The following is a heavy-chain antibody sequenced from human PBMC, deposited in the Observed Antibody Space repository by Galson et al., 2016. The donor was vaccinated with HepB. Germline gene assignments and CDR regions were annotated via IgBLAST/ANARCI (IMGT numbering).Heavy chain of an antibody. CDR1: GFLFENYQ. Sequence: SLRLSCAGSGFLFENYQMNWIRQAPGKGLEWVSYISTTGNAVYYTDSVRGRFTVSRDNAKGSVSLQMSSLRPEDTATYYCARDTRGFGGSLDVWGQGTTVSV. CDR2: ISTTGNAV. V-gene: IGHV3-48*03. D-gene: IGHD4-23*01. J-gene: IGHJ6*02. CDR3: ARDTRGFGGSLDV.